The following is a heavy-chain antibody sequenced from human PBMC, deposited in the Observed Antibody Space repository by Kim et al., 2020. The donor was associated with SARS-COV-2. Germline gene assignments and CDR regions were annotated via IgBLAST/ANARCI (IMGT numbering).Heavy chain of an antibody. CDR3: ARASYYDSSGYWP. J-gene: IGHJ5*02. CDR1: GGSFSGYY. CDR2: INHSGST. V-gene: IGHV4-34*01. D-gene: IGHD3-22*01. Sequence: SETLSLTCAVYGGSFSGYYWSWIRQPPGKGLEWIGEINHSGSTNYNPSLKSRVTISVDTSKNQFSLKLSSVTAADTAVYYCARASYYDSSGYWPLGQGTL.